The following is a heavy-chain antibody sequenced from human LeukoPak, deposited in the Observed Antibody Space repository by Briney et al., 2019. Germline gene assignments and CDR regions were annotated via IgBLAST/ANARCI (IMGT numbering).Heavy chain of an antibody. CDR2: TSYDGSDT. J-gene: IGHJ4*02. D-gene: IGHD6-19*01. CDR1: GFTFSSYA. V-gene: IGHV3-30*04. CDR3: AKDRWIRRISLAGQDY. Sequence: GGSLRLSCAASGFTFSSYAMHWVRQAPGKGLEWVAVTSYDGSDTYYADSVKGRFTISRDNSKNTLYLQINSLRAEDTAVYYCAKDRWIRRISLAGQDYWGQGTLVTVSS.